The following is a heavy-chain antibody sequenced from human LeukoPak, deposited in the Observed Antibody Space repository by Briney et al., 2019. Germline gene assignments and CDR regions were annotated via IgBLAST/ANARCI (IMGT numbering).Heavy chain of an antibody. Sequence: GGSLRLSCAASGFTFSSYEMNWVRQAPGKGLEWVSYISSSGSTIYYADSVKGRFTISRDNAKNSLYLQMNNLRAEDTAVYYCARRFLLIGGSGSRYYFDYWGQGTLVTVSS. CDR3: ARRFLLIGGSGSRYYFDY. CDR1: GFTFSSYE. CDR2: ISSSGSTI. J-gene: IGHJ4*02. V-gene: IGHV3-48*03. D-gene: IGHD3-16*01.